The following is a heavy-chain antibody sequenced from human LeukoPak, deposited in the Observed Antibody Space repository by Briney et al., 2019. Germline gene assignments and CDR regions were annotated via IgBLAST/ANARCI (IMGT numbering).Heavy chain of an antibody. CDR1: GGSFSGYY. V-gene: IGHV4-34*01. J-gene: IGHJ4*02. D-gene: IGHD3-10*01. CDR3: ARQDFDASGNLQFDY. Sequence: SETLSLTCAVYGGSFSGYYWSWLRQPPGKGLEWIGEINHSGSTNYNPSLKSRVTLSIDTSKNQFSLELSSVTAADTAVYYCARQDFDASGNLQFDYWGQGTLVTVSS. CDR2: INHSGST.